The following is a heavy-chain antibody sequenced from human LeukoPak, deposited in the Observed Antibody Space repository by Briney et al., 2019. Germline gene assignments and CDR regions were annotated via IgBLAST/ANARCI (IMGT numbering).Heavy chain of an antibody. CDR2: IYYGGST. V-gene: IGHV4-38-2*02. Sequence: SETLSLTCTVSGHSLINSYYWGWIRQPPGKGLEWIGSIYYGGSTYYNPSLKSRVTISVDTSKNQFSLKVSSVTAADTAVYYCARDAGHQLSRRNYYAMDVWGQGTTVTVSS. J-gene: IGHJ6*02. D-gene: IGHD2-2*01. CDR3: ARDAGHQLSRRNYYAMDV. CDR1: GHSLINSYY.